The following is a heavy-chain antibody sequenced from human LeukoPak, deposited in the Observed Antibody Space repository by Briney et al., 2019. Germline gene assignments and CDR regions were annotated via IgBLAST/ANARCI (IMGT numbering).Heavy chain of an antibody. CDR1: GGSISSYY. CDR2: IYYSGST. D-gene: IGHD6-19*01. Sequence: SETLSLTCTVSGGSISSYYWSWIRQPPGKGQEWIGYIYYSGSTNYNPSLKSRVTISVDTSKNQFSLKLSSVTAADTAVYYCARDSGWYGGGWFDPWGQGTLVTVSS. J-gene: IGHJ5*02. V-gene: IGHV4-59*01. CDR3: ARDSGWYGGGWFDP.